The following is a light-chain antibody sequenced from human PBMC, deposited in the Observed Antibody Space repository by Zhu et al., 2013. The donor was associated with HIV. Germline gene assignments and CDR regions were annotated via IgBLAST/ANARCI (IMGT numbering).Light chain of an antibody. Sequence: QSALTQPASVSGSPGQSITITCTGTSSDVGGYNYVSWYQQHPGKAPKLIIYEVTNRPSGVSNRFAGSKTDNTASLTISALQAEDEADYYCSSYASSSTPYVFGTGTKVTVL. CDR1: SSDVGGYNY. CDR2: EVT. J-gene: IGLJ1*01. CDR3: SSYASSSTPYV. V-gene: IGLV2-14*01.